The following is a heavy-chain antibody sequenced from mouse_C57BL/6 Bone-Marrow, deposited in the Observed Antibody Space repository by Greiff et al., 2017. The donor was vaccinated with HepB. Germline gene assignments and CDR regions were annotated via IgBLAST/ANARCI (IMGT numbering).Heavy chain of an antibody. CDR1: GYTFTDYY. D-gene: IGHD2-5*01. CDR3: ARGSNWSYAMDY. CDR2: INPYNGGT. Sequence: EVQLQQSGPVLVKPGASVKMSCKASGYTFTDYYMNWVKQSHGKSLEWIGVINPYNGGTSYNQKFKGKATLTVDKSSSTAYMELNSLTSEDSAVYYCARGSNWSYAMDYWGQGTSVTVSS. V-gene: IGHV1-19*01. J-gene: IGHJ4*01.